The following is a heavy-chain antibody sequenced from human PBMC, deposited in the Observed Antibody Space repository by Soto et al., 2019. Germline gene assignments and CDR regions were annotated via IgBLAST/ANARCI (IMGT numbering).Heavy chain of an antibody. J-gene: IGHJ6*02. CDR3: ARGSLRGGYGSGSYYPDYYYYCYGMDV. Sequence: QVQLVQSGAEVKKPGSSVKVSCKASGGTFSSYAISWVRQAPGQGLEWMGGIIPIFGTANYAQKVQGRVTIAAAESTSTAYMVLSSLRSEDTAVDYCARGSLRGGYGSGSYYPDYYYYCYGMDVWGQGPTVTVSS. D-gene: IGHD3-10*01. V-gene: IGHV1-69*01. CDR2: IIPIFGTA. CDR1: GGTFSSYA.